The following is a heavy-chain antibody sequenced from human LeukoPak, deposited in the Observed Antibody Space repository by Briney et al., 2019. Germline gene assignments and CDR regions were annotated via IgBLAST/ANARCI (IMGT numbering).Heavy chain of an antibody. CDR1: GGSFSGYY. D-gene: IGHD1-26*01. CDR3: ARRYSGSFDY. V-gene: IGHV4-34*01. J-gene: IGHJ4*02. CDR2: INHSGST. Sequence: SETLSLTCAVYGGSFSGYYWSWIRQPPGKGLEWIGEINHSGSTNYNPSLKSRVTISVDTSKNQFSLKLSSVTAADTAVYYCARRYSGSFDYWGQGTLVTVSS.